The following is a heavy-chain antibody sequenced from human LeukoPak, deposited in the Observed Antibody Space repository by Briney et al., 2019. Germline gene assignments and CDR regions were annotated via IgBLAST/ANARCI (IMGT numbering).Heavy chain of an antibody. J-gene: IGHJ6*02. V-gene: IGHV4-59*01. D-gene: IGHD3-10*01. CDR3: ARDGVINLQTDYYYYGMDV. CDR2: IYYSGST. Sequence: SETLSLICTVSGHSISSYYWSWIRQPPGKALEGIGYIYYSGSTNYNPSLKSRVTISVDTSKNQFSLKLSSVTAADTAVYYCARDGVINLQTDYYYYGMDVWGQGTTVTVSS. CDR1: GHSISSYY.